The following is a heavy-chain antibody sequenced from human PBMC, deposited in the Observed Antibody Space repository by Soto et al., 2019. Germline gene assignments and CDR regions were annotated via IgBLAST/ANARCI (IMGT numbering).Heavy chain of an antibody. V-gene: IGHV4-34*01. D-gene: IGHD5-18*01. CDR1: GGSFSGYY. CDR3: ARSYGYRYYYYYYMDV. Sequence: SETLSLTCAVYGGSFSGYYWSWIRQPPGEGLEWIGEINHSGSTNYNPSLKSRVTISVDTSKNQFSLKLSSVTAADTAVYYCARSYGYRYYYYYYMDVWGKGTTVTV. J-gene: IGHJ6*03. CDR2: INHSGST.